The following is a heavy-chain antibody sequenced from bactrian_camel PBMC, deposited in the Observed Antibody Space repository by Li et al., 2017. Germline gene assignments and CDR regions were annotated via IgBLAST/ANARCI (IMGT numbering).Heavy chain of an antibody. CDR3: AADWRQLLATYPGQKCHWYGGNYAY. V-gene: IGHV3S53*01. J-gene: IGHJ4*01. Sequence: HVQLVESGGGSVQTGGSLRLSCAASGYTYSGNCVAWFRQAPGEERGGVAAIDSDGSTTYADYVKGRFTISTDHAKNTLYLQMNNLKPEDTAMYYCAADWRQLLATYPGQKCHWYGGNYAYWGQGTQVTVS. D-gene: IGHD6*01. CDR2: IDSDGST. CDR1: GYTYSGNC.